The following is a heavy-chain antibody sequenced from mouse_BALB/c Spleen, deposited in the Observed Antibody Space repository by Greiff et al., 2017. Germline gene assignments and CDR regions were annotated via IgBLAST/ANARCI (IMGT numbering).Heavy chain of an antibody. CDR1: GFSLTSYG. Sequence: VQLQQSGPGLVQPSQSLSITCTVSGFSLTSYGVHWVRQSPGKGLEWLGVIWAGGSTNYNSALMSRLSISKDNSKSQVFLKMNSLQTDDTAMYYCARDWVRFAMDYWGQGTSVTVSS. J-gene: IGHJ4*01. CDR3: ARDWVRFAMDY. V-gene: IGHV2-9*02. D-gene: IGHD2-14*01. CDR2: IWAGGST.